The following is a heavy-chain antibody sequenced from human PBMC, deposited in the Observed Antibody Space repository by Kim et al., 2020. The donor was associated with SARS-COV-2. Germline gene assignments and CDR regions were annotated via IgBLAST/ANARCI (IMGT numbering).Heavy chain of an antibody. V-gene: IGHV3-13*01. J-gene: IGHJ4*01. CDR1: GFSLNSHY. CDR2: IGTIGDI. CDR3: ARGLMTDCNITNCPFDL. Sequence: GGSLRLSCAASGFSLNSHYMHWVRQFTGKGLEWVSAIGTIGDIYYAASVEGGFTVFREDGRSSVHLQMNSLRAADTAVYYCARGLMTDCNITNCPFDLWGQGTPVTVSS. D-gene: IGHD3-3*01.